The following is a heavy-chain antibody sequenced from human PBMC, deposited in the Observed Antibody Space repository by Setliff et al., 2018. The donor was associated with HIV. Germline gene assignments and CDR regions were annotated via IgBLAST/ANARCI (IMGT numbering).Heavy chain of an antibody. CDR3: AAQGVL. V-gene: IGHV3-11*04. J-gene: IGHJ4*02. CDR2: ISASGAST. CDR1: GLTFRKLW. Sequence: PGGSLRLSCAVSGLTFRKLWMTWVRQFPGKGLEWISYISASGASTDYADSVRGRFTISRDNAKNSVLLQMNSLRVEDTAVYFCAAQGVLWGQGTQVTVSS.